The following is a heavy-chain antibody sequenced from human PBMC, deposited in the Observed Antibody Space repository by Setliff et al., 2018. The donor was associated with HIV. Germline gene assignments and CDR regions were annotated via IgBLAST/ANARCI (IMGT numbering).Heavy chain of an antibody. V-gene: IGHV1-8*01. Sequence: GASVKVSCKASGYPFTSKHINWVRQATGQGLEWLGWMDPSSAATGYAQKFQGRVTLTRDASINTAYMELSSLTSDDTAVYYCARGVGAAGDYWGQGTQVTVSS. D-gene: IGHD1-26*01. J-gene: IGHJ4*02. CDR3: ARGVGAAGDY. CDR1: GYPFTSKH. CDR2: MDPSSAAT.